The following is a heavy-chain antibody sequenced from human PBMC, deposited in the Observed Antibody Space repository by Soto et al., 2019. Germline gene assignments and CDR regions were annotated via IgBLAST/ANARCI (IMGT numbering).Heavy chain of an antibody. V-gene: IGHV5-10-1*01. D-gene: IGHD3-10*01. CDR2: VDPTDSYT. Sequence: PGESLKISCKGSGYSFTSYWISWVRQMPGKGLEWMGRVDPTDSYTNYSPSFQGHVTISADKSISTAYLQWSSLKASDTAMYYWARKGMFSPPEYGRDVWGQGTTVTVSS. CDR3: ARKGMFSPPEYGRDV. J-gene: IGHJ6*02. CDR1: GYSFTSYW.